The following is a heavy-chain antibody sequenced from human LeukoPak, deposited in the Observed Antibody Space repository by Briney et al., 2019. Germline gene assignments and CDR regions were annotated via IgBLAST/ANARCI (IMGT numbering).Heavy chain of an antibody. D-gene: IGHD4/OR15-4a*01. J-gene: IGHJ4*02. CDR2: IYSGGST. CDR3: ARRAGAYSHPYDY. CDR1: GLTVSSNS. V-gene: IGHV3-53*01. Sequence: GGSLRLSCAASGLTVSSNSMSWVRQAPGKGLEWVSFIYSGGSTYYADSVKGRFTIPRDNSKNTLYLQMNSLRADDTAVYYCARRAGAYSHPYDYWGQGTLVTVSS.